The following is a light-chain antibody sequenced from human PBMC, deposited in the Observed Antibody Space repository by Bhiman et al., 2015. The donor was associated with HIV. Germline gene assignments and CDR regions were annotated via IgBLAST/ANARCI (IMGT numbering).Light chain of an antibody. CDR3: CSYAGSYTFDYV. V-gene: IGLV2-14*03. J-gene: IGLJ1*01. CDR1: SSDVGGYNY. Sequence: QSALTQPASVSGSPGQSITISCTGTSSDVGGYNYVSWYLQHPGKAPKLMIYDVSNRPSGVSNRFSGSKSGNTASLTISGLQAEDEADYYCCSYAGSYTFDYVFGTGTQVTVL. CDR2: DVS.